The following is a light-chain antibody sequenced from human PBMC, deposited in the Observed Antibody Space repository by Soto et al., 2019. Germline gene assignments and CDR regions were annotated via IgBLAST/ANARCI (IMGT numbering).Light chain of an antibody. J-gene: IGKJ5*01. CDR2: GAT. CDR1: QSVSSN. Sequence: EIVMTQSPATLSVSPGERATLSCRASQSVSSNLAWYQQKPGQAPRLVIYGATSRATGISDRFSGSGSGTDFTLTISSLEPEDFAIYYCQQRQYWPPITFGQGTRLEIK. V-gene: IGKV3D-15*01. CDR3: QQRQYWPPIT.